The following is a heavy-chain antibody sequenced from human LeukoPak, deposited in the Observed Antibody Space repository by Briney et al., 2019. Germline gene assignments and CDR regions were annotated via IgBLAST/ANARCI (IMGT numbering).Heavy chain of an antibody. V-gene: IGHV3-7*03. CDR1: GFTFSSYW. D-gene: IGHD3-10*01. CDR3: ARVILYGSGSYYIDY. CDR2: IKQDGSEK. J-gene: IGHJ4*02. Sequence: GGSLRLSCAASGFTFSSYWMSWVRQAPGKGLEWVANIKQDGSEKYYVDSVKGRFTISRGNAKNSLYLQMNSLRAEDTAVYYCARVILYGSGSYYIDYWGQGTLVTVSS.